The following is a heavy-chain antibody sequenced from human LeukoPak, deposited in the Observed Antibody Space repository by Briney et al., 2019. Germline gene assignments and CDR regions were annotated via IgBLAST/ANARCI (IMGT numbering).Heavy chain of an antibody. D-gene: IGHD6-13*01. Sequence: GGSLRLSCAASGFTFDDYSIHWVRQAPGKGLEWVSLIDMDGDRIYYADSVRGRFTISRDNRKDSLYLQMNSLRTEDTALYYCAKEARGSSWTGFDYWGQGTLVTVSS. CDR1: GFTFDDYS. J-gene: IGHJ4*02. CDR3: AKEARGSSWTGFDY. CDR2: IDMDGDRI. V-gene: IGHV3-43*01.